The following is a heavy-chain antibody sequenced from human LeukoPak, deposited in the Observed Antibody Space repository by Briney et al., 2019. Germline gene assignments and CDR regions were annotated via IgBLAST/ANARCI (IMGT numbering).Heavy chain of an antibody. Sequence: GASVKVSCKASGYTFTSYGISWVRQAPGQGLEWMGWISAYNGNTNYAQKLQGRVTMTTDTSTSTAYMELRSLRSDDTAVYYCARDRQVGPHYYYYYGMDVWGQGTTVTVSS. CDR1: GYTFTSYG. V-gene: IGHV1-18*01. CDR2: ISAYNGNT. CDR3: ARDRQVGPHYYYYYGMDV. J-gene: IGHJ6*02.